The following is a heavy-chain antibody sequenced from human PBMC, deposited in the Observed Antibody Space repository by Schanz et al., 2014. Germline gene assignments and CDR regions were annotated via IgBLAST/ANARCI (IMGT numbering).Heavy chain of an antibody. CDR2: ISGSGGST. CDR3: AKAADWPVTRFDP. CDR1: GFTASSHS. V-gene: IGHV3-23*01. D-gene: IGHD3-9*01. Sequence: EVQLMESGGGLVKPGGSLRLSCGVSGFTASSHSMNWVRQAPGKGLEWVSAISGSGGSTYYADSVKGRFTISRDNSKNTLYLQMNSLRPEDTAVYYCAKAADWPVTRFDPWGQGTLVTVSS. J-gene: IGHJ5*02.